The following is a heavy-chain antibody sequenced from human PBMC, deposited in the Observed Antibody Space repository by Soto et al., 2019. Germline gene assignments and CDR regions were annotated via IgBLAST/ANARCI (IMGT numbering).Heavy chain of an antibody. CDR3: AREASGYDF. CDR2: IIPVFGRP. D-gene: IGHD5-12*01. V-gene: IGHV1-69*13. Sequence: SVKVSCKASGGTFSSFGISWVRQAPGQGLEWMGGIIPVFGRPNYAQRFRGRLAITADESTNTSYMELIDLTSEDTAVYYCAREASGYDFWGQGTQVTVSS. CDR1: GGTFSSFG. J-gene: IGHJ1*01.